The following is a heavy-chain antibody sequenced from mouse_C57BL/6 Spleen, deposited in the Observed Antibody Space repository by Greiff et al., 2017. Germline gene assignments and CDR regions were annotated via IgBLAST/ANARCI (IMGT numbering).Heavy chain of an antibody. D-gene: IGHD2-3*01. J-gene: IGHJ3*01. V-gene: IGHV7-3*01. CDR2: IRNKANGYTT. Sequence: EVKLMESGGGLVQPGGSLSLSCAASGFTFTDYYMSWVRQPPGKALEWLGFIRNKANGYTTEYSASVKGRFTISRDNSQSILYLQMNALRAEDSATYYCARGLLPFAYWGQGTLVTVSA. CDR3: ARGLLPFAY. CDR1: GFTFTDYY.